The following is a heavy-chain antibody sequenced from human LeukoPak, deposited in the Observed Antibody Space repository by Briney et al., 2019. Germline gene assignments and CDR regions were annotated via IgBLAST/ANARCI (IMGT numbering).Heavy chain of an antibody. CDR2: INSDGSGT. V-gene: IGHV3-74*01. CDR1: GFTFSNYW. Sequence: GGSLRLSCAASGFTFSNYWMHWVRQAPGKGLVWVSRINSDGSGTSYADSVKGRFTISRDNSKNTLSLQMNSLRAEDTAVYYCAKGLSSGPGRFDYWGQGTLVTVSS. CDR3: AKGLSSGPGRFDY. J-gene: IGHJ4*02. D-gene: IGHD6-19*01.